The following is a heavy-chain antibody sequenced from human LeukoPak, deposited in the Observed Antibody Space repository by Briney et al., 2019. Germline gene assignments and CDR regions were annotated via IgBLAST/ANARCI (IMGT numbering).Heavy chain of an antibody. V-gene: IGHV1-2*02. D-gene: IGHD1-26*01. Sequence: GASVKVSCKASGYTFTGYYMHWVRQAPGQGLEWMGWINPNSGGTNYAQKFQGRVTMTRDTSISTAYMELSRLRSDDTAVYYCARDKRWELLRANDAFDIWGQGTMVTVSS. J-gene: IGHJ3*02. CDR2: INPNSGGT. CDR1: GYTFTGYY. CDR3: ARDKRWELLRANDAFDI.